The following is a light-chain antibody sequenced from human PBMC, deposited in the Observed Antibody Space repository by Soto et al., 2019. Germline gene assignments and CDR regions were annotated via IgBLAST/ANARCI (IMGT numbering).Light chain of an antibody. J-gene: IGKJ1*01. CDR1: QSISSW. V-gene: IGKV1-5*03. CDR2: KAS. CDR3: QQYNSYSSWT. Sequence: KSQSPSTLSASVGDRVTITCRASQSISSWLAWYQQKPGKAPKLLIYKASSLESGVPSRFSGSGSGTEFTLTISSLQPDDFATYYCQQYNSYSSWTFGQGTKVDIK.